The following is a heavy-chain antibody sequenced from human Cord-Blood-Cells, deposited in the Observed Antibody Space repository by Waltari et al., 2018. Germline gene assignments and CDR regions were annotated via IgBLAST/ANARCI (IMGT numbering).Heavy chain of an antibody. J-gene: IGHJ4*02. D-gene: IGHD7-27*01. CDR2: IYHSGST. CDR3: ASAKLGSFFDY. Sequence: QLQLQESAPGLLKPPSTLPLTCAVSGYSISSGYYWCWIRQPPGKGLEWIGSIYHSGSTYYNPSLKSRVTISVDTSKNQFSLKLSSVTAADTAVYYCASAKLGSFFDYWGQGTLVTVSS. V-gene: IGHV4-38-2*01. CDR1: GYSISSGYY.